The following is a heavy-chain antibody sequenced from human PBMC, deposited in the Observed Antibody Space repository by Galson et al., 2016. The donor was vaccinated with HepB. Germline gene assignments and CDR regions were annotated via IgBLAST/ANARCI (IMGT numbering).Heavy chain of an antibody. CDR3: AKDRYTVTTLFDF. V-gene: IGHV3-74*01. D-gene: IGHD4-17*01. CDR1: GFTFNTYG. J-gene: IGHJ4*02. CDR2: IKSDGSYT. Sequence: SLRLSCAASGFTFNTYGMHWVRQGPGKGLVWVSRIKSDGSYTNYADSVKGRFTISRDSAKNTLYLQMNSLRVEDTAVYYCAKDRYTVTTLFDFWGQGTLVTVSS.